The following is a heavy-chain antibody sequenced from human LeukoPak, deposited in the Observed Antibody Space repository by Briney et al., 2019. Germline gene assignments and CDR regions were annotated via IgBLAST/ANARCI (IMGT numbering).Heavy chain of an antibody. CDR1: VASVSRVSYY. CDR3: ARGAAGYCSGGSCGYYYYYGMDV. J-gene: IGHJ6*04. Sequence: SETLSLTCTVSVASVSRVSYYWSWIGQPPGKGLEWIGIIFYGGSTNYNPSLKSRVTISVDTSKNQFSLKLSSVTAADTAVYYCARGAAGYCSGGSCGYYYYYGMDVWGKGTTVTVSS. CDR2: IFYGGST. D-gene: IGHD2-15*01. V-gene: IGHV4-61*01.